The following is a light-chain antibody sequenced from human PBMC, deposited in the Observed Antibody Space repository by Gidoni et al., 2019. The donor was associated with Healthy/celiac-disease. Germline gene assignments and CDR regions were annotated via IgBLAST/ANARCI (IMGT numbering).Light chain of an antibody. Sequence: NLMLTQPHSGSEAPGKTVTSSGTRSSGSIASNYVQWYPQRPGRAPPPVIYEDNQRPSGVPARFSGSIARSSSSASRTISGLKTEDEADYYCQSYDSSIWVFGGGTKLTVL. J-gene: IGLJ3*02. V-gene: IGLV6-57*04. CDR2: EDN. CDR3: QSYDSSIWV. CDR1: SGSIASNY.